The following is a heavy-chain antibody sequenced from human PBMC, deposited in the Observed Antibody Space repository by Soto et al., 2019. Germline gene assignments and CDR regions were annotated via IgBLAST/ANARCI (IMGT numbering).Heavy chain of an antibody. Sequence: EVQLVGSGGGLVQPGGSLRVSCAASGFSFSSQWMAWVRQVPGKGLEWVANINQDGSQRYYVDSVKGRFSISRDNAKNSLYLQMNSLRAEDTAVYYCVGNFYWGQGTLVTVSS. CDR1: GFSFSSQW. J-gene: IGHJ4*02. CDR3: VGNFY. CDR2: INQDGSQR. V-gene: IGHV3-7*01. D-gene: IGHD1-7*01.